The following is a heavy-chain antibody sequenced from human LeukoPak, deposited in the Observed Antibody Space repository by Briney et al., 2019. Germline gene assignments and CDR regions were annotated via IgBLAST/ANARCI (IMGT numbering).Heavy chain of an antibody. J-gene: IGHJ4*02. Sequence: GGSLRLSCAASLFSFTDPATRAGCQAPGEGLEWVGRMRSKTQNYATAYAASVKGRFTISRDDSKNTAFLQMNSVRTKDTAVYYSVYCGDSTDPWGYWGQGTLVTVSP. D-gene: IGHD2/OR15-2a*01. CDR2: MRSKTQNYAT. CDR3: VYCGDSTDPWGY. V-gene: IGHV3-73*01. CDR1: LFSFTDPA.